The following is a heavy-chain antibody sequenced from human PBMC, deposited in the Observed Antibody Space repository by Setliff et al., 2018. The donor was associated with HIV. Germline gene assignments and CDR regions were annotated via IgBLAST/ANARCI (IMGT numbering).Heavy chain of an antibody. CDR2: IYTSGNT. Sequence: PSETLSLTCTVSSDSISSHYWSWIRQPAGKGLEWIGRIYTSGNTNYNPSLKSRVTMSVDTSKNQFSLKLSSVTAADTAVYYCARDSELGLNYHYGMDVWGQGTTVTVSS. J-gene: IGHJ6*02. V-gene: IGHV4-4*07. CDR1: SDSISSHY. D-gene: IGHD1-26*01. CDR3: ARDSELGLNYHYGMDV.